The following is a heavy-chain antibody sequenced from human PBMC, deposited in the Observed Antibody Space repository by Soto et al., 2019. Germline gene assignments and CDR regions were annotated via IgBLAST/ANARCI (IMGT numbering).Heavy chain of an antibody. CDR1: GGSISSSSYY. CDR3: ARCQGLSWLRSDDAFDI. D-gene: IGHD5-12*01. Sequence: SETLSLTCTVSGGSISSSSYYWGWIRQPPGKGLEWIGSIYYSGSTYYNPSLKSRVTISVDTSKNQFSLKLSSVTAADTAVYYCARCQGLSWLRSDDAFDIWGQGTMVTVSS. CDR2: IYYSGST. J-gene: IGHJ3*02. V-gene: IGHV4-39*01.